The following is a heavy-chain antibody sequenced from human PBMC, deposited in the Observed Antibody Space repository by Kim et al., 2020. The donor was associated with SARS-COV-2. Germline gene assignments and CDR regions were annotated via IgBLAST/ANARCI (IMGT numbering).Heavy chain of an antibody. J-gene: IGHJ4*02. CDR1: GYTFFSYG. CDR3: ARVVESGGYDFCDF. V-gene: IGHV1-18*01. D-gene: IGHD5-12*01. CDR2: TNVQNGNR. Sequence: ASVKVSCKASGYTFFSYGVAWVRQTPGQGLEWMGWTNVQNGNRHYTEKFQGRATMTTDTSTSTAYLELRSLTSDDTAVYFCARVVESGGYDFCDFWGQGTLVSVSA.